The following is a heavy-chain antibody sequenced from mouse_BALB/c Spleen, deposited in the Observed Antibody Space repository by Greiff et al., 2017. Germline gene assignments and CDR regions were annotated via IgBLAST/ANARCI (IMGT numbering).Heavy chain of an antibody. Sequence: VQLQESGPGLVKPSQSLSLTCTVTGYSITSDYAWNWIRQFPGNKLEWMGYISYSGSTSYNPSLKSRISITRDTSKNQFFLQLNSVTTEDTATYYCAGSVWSHFDYWGQGTTLTVSS. CDR1: GYSITSDYA. J-gene: IGHJ2*01. V-gene: IGHV3-2*02. CDR3: AGSVWSHFDY. D-gene: IGHD2-10*02. CDR2: ISYSGST.